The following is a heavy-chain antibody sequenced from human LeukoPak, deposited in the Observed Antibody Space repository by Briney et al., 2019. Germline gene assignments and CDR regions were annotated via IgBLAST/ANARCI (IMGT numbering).Heavy chain of an antibody. D-gene: IGHD3-22*01. CDR3: ARDPRNYYDSSGSTNWFDP. CDR2: IKEDGSEK. V-gene: IGHV3-7*01. J-gene: IGHJ5*02. Sequence: PGGSLRLSCAASGFTFSSYWMSWVRQAPGKGLEWVANIKEDGSEKYYVDSVKGRFTISRDNAKNSLYLQMSSLRAEDTAVYYCARDPRNYYDSSGSTNWFDPWGQGTLVTVSS. CDR1: GFTFSSYW.